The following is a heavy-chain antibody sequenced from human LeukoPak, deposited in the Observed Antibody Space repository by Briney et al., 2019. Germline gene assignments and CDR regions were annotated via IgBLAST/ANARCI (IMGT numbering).Heavy chain of an antibody. CDR2: MNPNSGNT. CDR1: GYTFTSYD. J-gene: IGHJ6*02. CDR3: ARGPGVVVPAATYYYYGMDV. V-gene: IGHV1-8*01. Sequence: GASVKVPCKASGYTFTSYDINWVRQATGQGLEWMGWMNPNSGNTGYAQKFQGRVTMTRNTSISTAYMELSSLRSEDTAVYYCARGPGVVVPAATYYYYGMDVWGQGTTVTVSS. D-gene: IGHD2-2*01.